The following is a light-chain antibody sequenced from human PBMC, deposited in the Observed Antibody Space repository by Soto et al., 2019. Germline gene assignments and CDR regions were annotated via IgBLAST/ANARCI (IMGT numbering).Light chain of an antibody. V-gene: IGKV1-12*01. Sequence: DIQMTQSPSSVSASVGDRVTITCRASQGISSWLAWYQQKPGKAPKLLISAASSLQIGVPSRFTGSGSGTEFTLTISSLQPEELATYYCQQTDSFPCTFGQGTKPEIK. CDR1: QGISSW. J-gene: IGKJ2*02. CDR2: AAS. CDR3: QQTDSFPCT.